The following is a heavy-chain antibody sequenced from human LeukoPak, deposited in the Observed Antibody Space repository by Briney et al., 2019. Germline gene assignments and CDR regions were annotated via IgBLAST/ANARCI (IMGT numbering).Heavy chain of an antibody. J-gene: IGHJ5*02. CDR1: GGSISSGGYS. CDR2: IYHSGST. CDR3: ARGGGNYDILTGYPNWFDP. V-gene: IGHV4-30-2*01. Sequence: SETLSLTCAVSGGSISSGGYSWSWIRQPPGKGLEWIGYIYHSGSTYYNPSLKSRVTISVDRSKNQFSLKLSSVTAADTAVYYCARGGGNYDILTGYPNWFDPWGQGTLVTVSS. D-gene: IGHD3-9*01.